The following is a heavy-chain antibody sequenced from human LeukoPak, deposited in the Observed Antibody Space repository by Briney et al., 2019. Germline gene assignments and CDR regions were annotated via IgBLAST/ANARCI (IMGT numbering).Heavy chain of an antibody. CDR3: ARGTEKTRISGYYSFDH. Sequence: PSETLSLTCTVLGGSISGYFWTWIRQPAGKELEWIGRVYTRGTTYYNPSLESRVTISLDTFNNQFSLRVTSVTAADTAIYYCARGTEKTRISGYYSFDHWGRGLLVTVSS. V-gene: IGHV4-4*07. D-gene: IGHD5-12*01. CDR1: GGSISGYF. J-gene: IGHJ4*02. CDR2: VYTRGTT.